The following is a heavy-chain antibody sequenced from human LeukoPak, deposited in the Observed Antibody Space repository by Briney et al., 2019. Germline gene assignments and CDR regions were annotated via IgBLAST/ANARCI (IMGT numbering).Heavy chain of an antibody. CDR3: ARDLTVGFFHDSFDI. CDR1: GGSVSVGTYY. CDR2: IYYSGST. J-gene: IGHJ3*02. D-gene: IGHD1-14*01. Sequence: PSETLSLTCTVSGGSVSVGTYYWSWIRQPPGKGLEWIGYIYYSGSTNYNPSLRSRATISVDTTKKQFSLKLSSGTAAATAGYYCARDLTVGFFHDSFDIWGKGTVVSVSS. V-gene: IGHV4-61*01.